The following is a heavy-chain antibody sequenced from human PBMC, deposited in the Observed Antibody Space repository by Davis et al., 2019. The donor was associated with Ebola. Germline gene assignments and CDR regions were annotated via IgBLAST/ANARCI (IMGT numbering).Heavy chain of an antibody. J-gene: IGHJ6*02. CDR3: ARQGYCSSTSCPYYYYGMDV. V-gene: IGHV4-39*01. Sequence: MPSETLSLTCTVSGGSISSSSYYWGWIRQPPGKGLEWIGSIYYSGSTYYNPSLKSRVTISVDTSKNQFSLKLSSVTAADTAVYYCARQGYCSSTSCPYYYYGMDVWGQGTTVTVSS. CDR2: IYYSGST. D-gene: IGHD2-2*01. CDR1: GGSISSSSYY.